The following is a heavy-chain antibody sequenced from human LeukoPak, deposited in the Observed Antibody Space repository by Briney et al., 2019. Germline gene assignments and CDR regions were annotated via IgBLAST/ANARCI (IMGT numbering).Heavy chain of an antibody. CDR2: IWYDGKKR. CDR1: GFTFSSYG. D-gene: IGHD5-18*01. V-gene: IGHV3-33*06. Sequence: GGSLRLSCAASGFTFSSYGMHWVRQAPGKGQEWVAVIWYDGKKRYYADSVKGRFTISRDNSKNTLYLQMDSLGAEDTALYYCAKANGYNNGRFDFWGQGILITVSS. J-gene: IGHJ4*02. CDR3: AKANGYNNGRFDF.